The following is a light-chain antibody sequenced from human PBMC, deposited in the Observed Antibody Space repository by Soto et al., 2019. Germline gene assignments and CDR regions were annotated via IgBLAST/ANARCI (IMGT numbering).Light chain of an antibody. V-gene: IGLV2-14*01. Sequence: QSALTQPASVSGSPGQSITISCTGTSSDVGGYNYVSLYQQHPGKAPKLMIYDVTNRPSGVSNRFSGSKSGNTASLTISGLQADDEADYYCSSYTSSSTLHVFGTGTKLTVL. CDR3: SSYTSSSTLHV. CDR2: DVT. J-gene: IGLJ1*01. CDR1: SSDVGGYNY.